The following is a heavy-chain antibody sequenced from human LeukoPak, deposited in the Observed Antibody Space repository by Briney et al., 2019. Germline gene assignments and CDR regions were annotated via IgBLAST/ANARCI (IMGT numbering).Heavy chain of an antibody. CDR1: GGSFSGYY. J-gene: IGHJ5*02. CDR2: INHSGST. D-gene: IGHD3-10*01. Sequence: KPSETLSLTCAVYGGSFSGYYWSWIRQPPGKGLEWIGEINHSGSTNYSPSLKSRVTISVDTSKNQFSLKMSSVTAADTAVYYCASESSGSFDPWGQGTLVTVST. CDR3: ASESSGSFDP. V-gene: IGHV4-34*01.